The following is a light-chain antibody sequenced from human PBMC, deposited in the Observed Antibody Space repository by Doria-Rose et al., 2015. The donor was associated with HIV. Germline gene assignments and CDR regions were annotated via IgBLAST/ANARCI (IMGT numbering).Light chain of an antibody. CDR2: DAS. J-gene: IGKJ5*01. CDR1: QRVKSSY. Sequence: TQSPGTLSLSPGERATLSCMASQRVKSSYLAWYQQKPGQAPRLLIYDASTRATGIPDRFSGSGSGTDFTLTISRLEPEDVAVYYCQQYGTSRGTSGQGTRLEIK. V-gene: IGKV3-20*01. CDR3: QQYGTSRGT.